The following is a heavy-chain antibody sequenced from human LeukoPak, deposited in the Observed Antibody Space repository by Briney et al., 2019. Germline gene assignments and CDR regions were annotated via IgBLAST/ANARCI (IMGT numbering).Heavy chain of an antibody. V-gene: IGHV3-7*03. CDR3: ARNNGMDV. Sequence: PAGGSLRLSCAALGFTRSNLWMPWSGQVPGRGPEWVANVNRDGSETYYLDSVKGRFTISKDNAKNSLYLQMNSLRAEDTALYHCARNNGMDVWGQGTTVIVSS. CDR1: GFTRSNLW. J-gene: IGHJ6*02. CDR2: VNRDGSET.